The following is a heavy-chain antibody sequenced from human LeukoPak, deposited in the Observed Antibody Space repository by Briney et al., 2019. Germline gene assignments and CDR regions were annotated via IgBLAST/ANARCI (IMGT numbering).Heavy chain of an antibody. D-gene: IGHD3-9*01. CDR2: IRSNAYGGTT. V-gene: IGHV3-49*04. CDR1: GFTFGDYA. CDR3: TRYYDILTGYYTDY. Sequence: GGSLRLSCTASGFTFGDYAMSWVRQAPGKGLEWVGFIRSNAYGGTTEYAASVKGRFTISRDDSKSIAHLQMNSLKTEDTAVYYCTRYYDILTGYYTDYWGQGTLVTVSS. J-gene: IGHJ4*02.